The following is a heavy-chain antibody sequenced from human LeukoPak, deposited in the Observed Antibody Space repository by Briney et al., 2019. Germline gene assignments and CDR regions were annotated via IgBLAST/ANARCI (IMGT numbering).Heavy chain of an antibody. CDR3: AKGGGYEAQYYYYYLDV. CDR2: IRYDGSNK. J-gene: IGHJ6*03. D-gene: IGHD5-12*01. Sequence: GGSLRLSCAASGFTFGSYGMHWVRQAPGKGLEWVAFIRYDGSNKYYADSVKGRFTISRDNSKNTLYLQMKRLRAEDTAVYYCAKGGGYEAQYYYYYLDVWGNGTTVTTSS. V-gene: IGHV3-30*02. CDR1: GFTFGSYG.